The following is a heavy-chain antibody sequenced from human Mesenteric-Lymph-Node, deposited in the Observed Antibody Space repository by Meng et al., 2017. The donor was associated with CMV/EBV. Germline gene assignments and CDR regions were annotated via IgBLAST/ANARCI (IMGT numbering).Heavy chain of an antibody. Sequence: GESLKISCAASGFTFSSYDMHWVRQAPGKGLEWVAVISYDGSNKYYADSVKGRFTISRDNSKNTLYLQMNSLRAEDTAVYYCARVPGEVYYYGMDVWGQGTTVTVSS. CDR3: ARVPGEVYYYGMDV. D-gene: IGHD3-3*01. J-gene: IGHJ6*02. CDR1: GFTFSSYD. V-gene: IGHV3-30*19. CDR2: ISYDGSNK.